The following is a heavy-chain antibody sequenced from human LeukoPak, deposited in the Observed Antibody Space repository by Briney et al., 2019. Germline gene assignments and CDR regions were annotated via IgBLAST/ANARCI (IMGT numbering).Heavy chain of an antibody. D-gene: IGHD1-14*01. CDR3: ARDFRVYYLDY. J-gene: IGHJ4*02. Sequence: PGGSLRLSCAASGFTLSRYGMHWVREAPGKGVEGVAVIWYDGSNKYYADSVKGRSTISRDNSKNTLYLQMNGLRADDTAVYYCARDFRVYYLDYWGQGTLVTVSS. CDR2: IWYDGSNK. V-gene: IGHV3-33*01. CDR1: GFTLSRYG.